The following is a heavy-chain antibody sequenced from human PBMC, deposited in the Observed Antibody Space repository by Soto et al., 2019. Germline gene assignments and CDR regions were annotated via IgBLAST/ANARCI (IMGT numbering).Heavy chain of an antibody. V-gene: IGHV3-23*01. CDR2: ISGRGDST. Sequence: PGGSLRLSCAASGFTFSSYAMNWVRQAPGKGLEWVSGISGRGDSTYYADSVKGRFTISRDNSKNTLYLQMNSLRAEDTAVYYCAKNPGIAAAGLLDFWGQGTLVTVSS. CDR1: GFTFSSYA. J-gene: IGHJ4*02. CDR3: AKNPGIAAAGLLDF. D-gene: IGHD6-13*01.